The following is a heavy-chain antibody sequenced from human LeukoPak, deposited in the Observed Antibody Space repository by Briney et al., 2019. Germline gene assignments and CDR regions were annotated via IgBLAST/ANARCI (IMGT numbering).Heavy chain of an antibody. CDR3: AQWEPRSWTFGY. Sequence: PSETLSLTCTVSGGSISSSSYSWGWIRQPPGKGLEWIGSIYYSGSTYYNPSLKSRVTISVDTSKNQFSLKLSSVTAADTAVYYCAQWEPRSWTFGYWGQGTLVTVSS. J-gene: IGHJ4*02. CDR2: IYYSGST. D-gene: IGHD1-26*01. V-gene: IGHV4-39*07. CDR1: GGSISSSSYS.